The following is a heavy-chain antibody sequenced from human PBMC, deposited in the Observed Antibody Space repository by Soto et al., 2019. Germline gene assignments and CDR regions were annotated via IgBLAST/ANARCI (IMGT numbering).Heavy chain of an antibody. CDR2: IKSKTDGGTT. CDR1: GFTFSNAS. J-gene: IGHJ5*02. Sequence: GGSLRLSCAASGFTFSNASMSWVRQAPGKGLEWVGRIKSKTDGGTTDYSAPVKGRFTISRDDSKNTLYLQMNSLKTADTAVYYCTTDPLLERQTRGWFDPWGQGTLVTVSS. V-gene: IGHV3-15*01. CDR3: TTDPLLERQTRGWFDP. D-gene: IGHD1-1*01.